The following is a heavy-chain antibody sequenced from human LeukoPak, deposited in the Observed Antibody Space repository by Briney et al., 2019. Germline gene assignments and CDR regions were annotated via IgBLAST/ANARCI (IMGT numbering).Heavy chain of an antibody. CDR1: GFTFSDDY. CDR2: ISGSGGST. J-gene: IGHJ4*02. Sequence: GGSLRLSCAASGFTFSDDYMSWVRQAPWKGLEWVSAISGSGGSTYYADSVKGRSTISRDNSKNTLYLQMNSLRAEDTAVYYCARELLWFGELLEYWGQGTLVTVSS. V-gene: IGHV3-23*01. D-gene: IGHD3-10*01. CDR3: ARELLWFGELLEY.